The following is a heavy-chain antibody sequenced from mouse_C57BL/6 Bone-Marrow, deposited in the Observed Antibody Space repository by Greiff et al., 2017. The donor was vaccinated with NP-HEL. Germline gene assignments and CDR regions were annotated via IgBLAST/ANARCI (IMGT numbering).Heavy chain of an antibody. CDR1: GYTFTSYW. CDR3: ARSGVFLFAY. Sequence: QVQLQQPGAELVRPGTSVKLSCKASGYTFTSYWMHWVKQRPGQGLEWIGVIDPSDSYTNYNQKFKGKATLTVDKSSSTAYMQLSSLTSEDSAVYYCARSGVFLFAYWGQGTLVTVSA. J-gene: IGHJ3*01. V-gene: IGHV1-59*01. CDR2: IDPSDSYT. D-gene: IGHD3-1*01.